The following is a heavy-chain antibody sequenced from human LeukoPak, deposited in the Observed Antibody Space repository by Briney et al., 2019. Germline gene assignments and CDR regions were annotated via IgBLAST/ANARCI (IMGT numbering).Heavy chain of an antibody. Sequence: ASVKVSCKASGYTFTGYYMHWVRQAPGQGLEWMGWINPNSGGTNYAQKFQGRVTMTRDTSISTAYMELSRLRSDDTAVYYCARNLGYCSSTICPDAFDIWGQGTMVTVSS. CDR1: GYTFTGYY. CDR3: ARNLGYCSSTICPDAFDI. D-gene: IGHD2-2*01. CDR2: INPNSGGT. V-gene: IGHV1-2*02. J-gene: IGHJ3*02.